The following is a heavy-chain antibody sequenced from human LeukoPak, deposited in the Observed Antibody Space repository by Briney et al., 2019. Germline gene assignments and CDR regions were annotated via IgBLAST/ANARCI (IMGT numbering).Heavy chain of an antibody. D-gene: IGHD5-12*01. CDR3: ARIYSGYGPFDY. CDR2: IYSGGST. V-gene: IGHV3-53*01. CDR1: GFTLSSNY. Sequence: PGGSLRLSCAASGFTLSSNYMSWVRQAPGKGLEWVSVIYSGGSTYYADSVKGRFTISRDNSKNTLYLQMNSLRAEDTAVYYCARIYSGYGPFDYWGQGTLVTVSS. J-gene: IGHJ4*02.